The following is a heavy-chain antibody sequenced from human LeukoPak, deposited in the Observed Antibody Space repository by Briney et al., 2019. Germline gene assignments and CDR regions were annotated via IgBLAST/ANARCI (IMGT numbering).Heavy chain of an antibody. Sequence: SQTLSLTCTVSGGSISSGDYYWSWIRQPPGKGLEWIGYIYYSGSTYYNPSLKSRVTISVDTSKNQFSLKLSSVTAADTAVYHCAMNGQSGFSFDPWGRGTLVTVSS. CDR1: GGSISSGDYY. CDR2: IYYSGST. V-gene: IGHV4-30-4*08. J-gene: IGHJ5*02. CDR3: AMNGQSGFSFDP. D-gene: IGHD1-26*01.